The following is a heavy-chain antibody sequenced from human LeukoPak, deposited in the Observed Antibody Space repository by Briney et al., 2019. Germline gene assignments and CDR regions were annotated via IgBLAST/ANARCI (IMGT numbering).Heavy chain of an antibody. D-gene: IGHD2-21*02. J-gene: IGHJ4*02. CDR1: GFTSSDSA. V-gene: IGHV3-73*01. CDR2: IRSKGNSYAT. Sequence: GGSLRLSCAASGFTSSDSAMHWVRQASGKGLEWVGHIRSKGNSYATAYAASVKGRFTISRDDSKNTAYLQMHSLNIEDTAVYYCTRLVGDWGYDYWGQGTRVTVSS. CDR3: TRLVGDWGYDY.